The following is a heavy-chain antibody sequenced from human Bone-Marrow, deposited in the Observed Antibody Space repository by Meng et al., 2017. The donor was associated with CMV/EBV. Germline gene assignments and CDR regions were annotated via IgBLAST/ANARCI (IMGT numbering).Heavy chain of an antibody. V-gene: IGHV4-34*01. J-gene: IGHJ4*02. D-gene: IGHD1-26*01. CDR2: ITHSGST. Sequence: QVHLQRWGEGLLKPSETLSLTCGVYGAPFSGYWSWVRQPPGKGLEWIGEITHSGSTNYNVSLKGRVTISIDTSKNQFSLKLSSVTATDTAVYYCAPGFRSWSGSYSSWGQGTLVTVSS. CDR3: APGFRSWSGSYSS. CDR1: GAPFSGY.